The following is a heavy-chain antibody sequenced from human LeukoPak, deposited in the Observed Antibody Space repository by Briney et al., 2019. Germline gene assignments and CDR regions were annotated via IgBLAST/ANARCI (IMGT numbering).Heavy chain of an antibody. V-gene: IGHV3-23*01. J-gene: IGHJ4*02. CDR1: GFTFSSYA. CDR2: ISGSGGST. CDR3: AKDRYYGGNSGAVDY. D-gene: IGHD4-23*01. Sequence: GGSLRLSCAASGFTFSSYAMSWVRQAPGKGLEWVSAISGSGGSTYYADPVKGRFTISRDNSKNTLYLQMNSLRAEDTAVYYCAKDRYYGGNSGAVDYWGQGTLVTVSS.